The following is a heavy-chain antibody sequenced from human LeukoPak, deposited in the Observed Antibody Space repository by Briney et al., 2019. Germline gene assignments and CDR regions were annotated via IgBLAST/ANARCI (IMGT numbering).Heavy chain of an antibody. J-gene: IGHJ4*02. CDR1: GYTFTSYD. Sequence: ASVKVSCKASGYTFTSYDINWVRQATGQGLEWMGWMNPNSGNTGYAQKFQGRVTITRNTSISTAYMELSSLRSEDTAVYYCARTEGSYLDFDYWGQGTLVTVSS. CDR2: MNPNSGNT. D-gene: IGHD1-26*01. CDR3: ARTEGSYLDFDY. V-gene: IGHV1-8*03.